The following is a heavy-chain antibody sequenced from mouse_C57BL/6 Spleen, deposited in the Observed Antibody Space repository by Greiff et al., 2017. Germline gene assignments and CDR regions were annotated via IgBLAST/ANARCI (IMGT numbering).Heavy chain of an antibody. D-gene: IGHD2-2*01. CDR3: ARIDGYAQYYYAMDY. V-gene: IGHV1-61*01. Sequence: QVHVKQPGAELVRPGSSVKLSCKASGYTFTSYWMDWVKQRPGQGLEWIGNIYPSDSETHYNQKFKDKATLTVDKSSSTAYMQLSSLTSEDSAVYYCARIDGYAQYYYAMDYWGQGTSVTVSS. J-gene: IGHJ4*01. CDR2: IYPSDSET. CDR1: GYTFTSYW.